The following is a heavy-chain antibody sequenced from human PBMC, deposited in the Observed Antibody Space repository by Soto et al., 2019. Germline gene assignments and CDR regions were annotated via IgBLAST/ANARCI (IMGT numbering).Heavy chain of an antibody. D-gene: IGHD2-8*01. Sequence: GDSVKVSCKASGYSFTDYHIHWVRQAPGQGLEWLGRINPKSGGTSTAQKFQGWVTMTTDTSISTDSMELTRLTSDDTAIYYCARGDSTDCSNGVCAFFYNHEMDVGG. V-gene: IGHV1-2*04. CDR1: GYSFTDYH. CDR3: ARGDSTDCSNGVCAFFYNHEMDV. J-gene: IGHJ6*02. CDR2: INPKSGGT.